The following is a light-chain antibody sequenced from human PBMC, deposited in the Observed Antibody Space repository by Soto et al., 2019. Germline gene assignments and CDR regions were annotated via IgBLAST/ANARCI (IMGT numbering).Light chain of an antibody. CDR1: QTVRNNY. J-gene: IGKJ1*01. V-gene: IGKV3-20*01. CDR3: HQYGSSPWT. CDR2: DAS. Sequence: EFVLTQSPGTLSLSPGERATLSCRASQTVRNNYLAWYQQKPGQAPRLLIYDASSRATGIPDRFSGGGSETDFTLTITRLESEDFAVYSCHQYGSSPWTFGQGTKVDIK.